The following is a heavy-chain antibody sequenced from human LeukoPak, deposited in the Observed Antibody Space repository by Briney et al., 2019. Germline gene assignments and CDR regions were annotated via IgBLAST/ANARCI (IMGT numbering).Heavy chain of an antibody. CDR2: ISAYNGNT. CDR3: ARGAPYSSGWYLFDY. CDR1: GYTFTGRY. V-gene: IGHV1-18*01. J-gene: IGHJ4*02. Sequence: GASVYVSCKASGYTFTGRYIHWMRQAPGQGLEWMGWISAYNGNTNYAQKLQGRVTMTTDTSTSTAYMELRSLRSDDTAVYYCARGAPYSSGWYLFDYWGQGTLVTVSS. D-gene: IGHD6-19*01.